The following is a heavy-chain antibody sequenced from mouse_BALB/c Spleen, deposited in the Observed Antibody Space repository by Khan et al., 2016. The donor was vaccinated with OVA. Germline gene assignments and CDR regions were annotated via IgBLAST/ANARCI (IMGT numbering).Heavy chain of an antibody. V-gene: IGHV5-4*02. CDR3: VRAGYGAFAY. CDR2: ISDGGTST. D-gene: IGHD1-1*02. CDR1: GFTFSDYY. Sequence: EVELVESEGGLVKPGGSLKLSCAASGFTFSDYYMYWVRQTPEKRLEWVATISDGGTSTYYPDSVKGRFTISRDNAKNSLYLQMSSLKSDDTAIFFCVRAGYGAFAYWGQGTLVTVSA. J-gene: IGHJ3*01.